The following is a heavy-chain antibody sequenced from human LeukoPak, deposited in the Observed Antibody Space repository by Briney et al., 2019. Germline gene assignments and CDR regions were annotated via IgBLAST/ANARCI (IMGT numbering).Heavy chain of an antibody. CDR3: ARYYYDSGNAAFDI. J-gene: IGHJ3*02. Sequence: SETLSLTCAVYGGSFSGYYWSWIRQSPGKGLEWIGEINHSGSTNYNPSLKSRVTISVDTSKNQFSLKLSSVTAADTAVYYCARYYYDSGNAAFDIWGQGTMVTVSS. CDR1: GGSFSGYY. V-gene: IGHV4-34*01. CDR2: INHSGST. D-gene: IGHD3-22*01.